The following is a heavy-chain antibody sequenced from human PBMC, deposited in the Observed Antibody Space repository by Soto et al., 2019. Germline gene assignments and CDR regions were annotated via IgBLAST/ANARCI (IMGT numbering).Heavy chain of an antibody. CDR1: GGTFSSYA. CDR2: IIPIFGTA. D-gene: IGHD3-3*01. V-gene: IGHV1-69*13. Sequence: SVKVSFKASGGTFSSYAISWVRQAPGQGLEWMGGIIPIFGTANYAQKFQGRVTITADESTSTAYMELSSLRSEDTAVYYCARGGRFLEWLQNDYWGQGTLVTVSS. J-gene: IGHJ4*02. CDR3: ARGGRFLEWLQNDY.